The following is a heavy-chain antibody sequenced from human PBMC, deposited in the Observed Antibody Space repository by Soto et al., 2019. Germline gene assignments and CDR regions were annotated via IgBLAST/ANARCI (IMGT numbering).Heavy chain of an antibody. CDR2: ISSSSSYI. Sequence: EVQLVESGGGLVKPGGSLRLSCAASGFTFSSYSMNWVRQAPGKGLEWVSSISSSSSYIYYADSVKGRFTISRDNAKNSLYLQMNSLRAEDTAVYYCARASYSSSWYEYHWFDPWGQGTLVTVSS. CDR3: ARASYSSSWYEYHWFDP. CDR1: GFTFSSYS. D-gene: IGHD6-13*01. J-gene: IGHJ5*02. V-gene: IGHV3-21*01.